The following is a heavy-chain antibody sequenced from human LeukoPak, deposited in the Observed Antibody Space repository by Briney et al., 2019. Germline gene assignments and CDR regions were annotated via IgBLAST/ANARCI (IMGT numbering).Heavy chain of an antibody. J-gene: IGHJ6*02. Sequence: SETLSLTCTVSGGSISSGGYYWSWIRQHPGKGLEWIGYIYYSGSTYYNPSLKSRVTISVDTSKNQFSLKLSSVTAADTAVYYCARAGPTESSSWYVSVGMDVWGQGTTVTVSS. CDR1: GGSISSGGYY. CDR3: ARAGPTESSSWYVSVGMDV. CDR2: IYYSGST. V-gene: IGHV4-31*03. D-gene: IGHD6-13*01.